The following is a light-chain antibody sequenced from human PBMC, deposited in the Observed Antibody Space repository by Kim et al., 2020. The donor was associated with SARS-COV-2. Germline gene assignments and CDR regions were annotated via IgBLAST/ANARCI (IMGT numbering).Light chain of an antibody. CDR1: QGISNY. CDR3: LQHNSYPPWT. CDR2: AAS. Sequence: SVGDRVTITYRASQGISNYLVWFQQKPGKVPTRLIYAASSLQSGVPSRFSGSGSGAEFTLAISSLQPEDFATYYCLQHNSYPPWTFGQGTKVDIK. J-gene: IGKJ1*01. V-gene: IGKV1-17*03.